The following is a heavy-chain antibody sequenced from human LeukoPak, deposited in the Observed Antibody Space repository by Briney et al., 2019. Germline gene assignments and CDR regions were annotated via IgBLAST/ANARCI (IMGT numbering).Heavy chain of an antibody. CDR2: ISAYNGNT. V-gene: IGHV1-18*01. CDR3: ARATGKDILTGRKLDY. CDR1: GYTFTSYG. J-gene: IGHJ4*02. Sequence: GASVKVSCKASGYTFTSYGISWVRQAPGQGLEWMGWISAYNGNTNYAQKLQGRVTMTTDTSTSTAYMELRSLRSDDTAVYYCARATGKDILTGRKLDYWGQGTLVTVSS. D-gene: IGHD3-9*01.